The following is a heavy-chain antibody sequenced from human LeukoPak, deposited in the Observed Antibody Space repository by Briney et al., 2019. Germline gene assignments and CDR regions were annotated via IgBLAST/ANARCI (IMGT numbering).Heavy chain of an antibody. J-gene: IGHJ6*02. CDR2: ISYDGSNK. V-gene: IGHV3-30-3*01. D-gene: IGHD2-2*01. CDR3: ARDRSVVVPAATQYYYYGMDV. Sequence: GGSLRLSCAASGFTFSSYAMHWVRQAPGKGLEWGAVISYDGSNKYYADSVKGRFTISRDNSKNTLYLQMNSLRDEDTAVYYCARDRSVVVPAATQYYYYGMDVWGQGTTVTVSS. CDR1: GFTFSSYA.